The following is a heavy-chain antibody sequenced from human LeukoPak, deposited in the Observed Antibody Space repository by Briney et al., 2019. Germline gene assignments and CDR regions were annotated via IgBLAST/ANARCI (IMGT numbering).Heavy chain of an antibody. CDR2: IYYSGST. CDR3: ARDYGRPWGDNWYFDL. V-gene: IGHV4-59*01. Sequence: PSETLSLTCTVSGGSISSYYWSWIRQPPGKGLEWIGYIYYSGSTNYNPSLKSRVTISVDTSKNQVSLKLSSVTAADTAVYYCARDYGRPWGDNWYFDLWGRGTLVTVSS. J-gene: IGHJ2*01. CDR1: GGSISSYY. D-gene: IGHD3-16*01.